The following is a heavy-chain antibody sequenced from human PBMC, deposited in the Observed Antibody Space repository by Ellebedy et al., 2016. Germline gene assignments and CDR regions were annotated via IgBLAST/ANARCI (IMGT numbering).Heavy chain of an antibody. CDR1: GYTFTNYG. Sequence: ASVKVSXXASGYTFTNYGISWVRQAPGQGLEWMGWISGYTGNTNYAQKFQGRVTMTTDTSTSTAYMELRSLRSADAAVYFCARPIVGATGGGDYYYDGMDVWGQGTTVTVSS. CDR2: ISGYTGNT. V-gene: IGHV1-18*04. CDR3: ARPIVGATGGGDYYYDGMDV. D-gene: IGHD1-26*01. J-gene: IGHJ6*02.